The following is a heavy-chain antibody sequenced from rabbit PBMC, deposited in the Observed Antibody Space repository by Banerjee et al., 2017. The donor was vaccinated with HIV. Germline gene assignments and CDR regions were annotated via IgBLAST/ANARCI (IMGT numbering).Heavy chain of an antibody. CDR2: IYIGSSGNT. CDR3: ARGYYGGSYFGFRL. J-gene: IGHJ4*01. Sequence: QSLEESGGGLVQPEGSLTLTCTASGFDFSSMYYMCWVRQAPGKGLEWIGCIYIGSSGNTYYANWAKGRFTISKTSSTTVTLQMTSLTAADTATYFCARGYYGGSYFGFRLWGPGTLVTVS. D-gene: IGHD4-2*01. V-gene: IGHV1S40*01. CDR1: GFDFSSMYY.